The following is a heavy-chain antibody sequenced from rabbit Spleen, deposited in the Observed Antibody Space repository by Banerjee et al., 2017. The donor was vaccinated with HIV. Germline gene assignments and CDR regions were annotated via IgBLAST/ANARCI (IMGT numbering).Heavy chain of an antibody. CDR1: GFSLSSSYW. CDR2: IGAGSGGNT. Sequence: QSLEESGGDLVKPGASLTLTCTASGFSLSSSYWICWVRQAPGKGLEWIACIGAGSGGNTYYASWAKGLFIISKTSSTTVTLQMTSLTAADTATYFCARGVTGYIYGDLWGPGTLVTVS. J-gene: IGHJ4*01. D-gene: IGHD7-1*01. CDR3: ARGVTGYIYGDL. V-gene: IGHV1S40*01.